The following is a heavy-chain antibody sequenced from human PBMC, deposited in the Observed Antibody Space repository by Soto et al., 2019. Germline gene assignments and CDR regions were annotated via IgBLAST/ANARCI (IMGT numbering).Heavy chain of an antibody. V-gene: IGHV3-21*01. CDR3: TRGPDGTALFDS. D-gene: IGHD1-1*01. Sequence: PGGSLRLSCAASGFTFSSYSLNWVRQAPGKGLEWVSSISTTHNYIYYADSVKGRFTTSRDNAENSLHLQMNTLSPEDTAVYYCTRGPDGTALFDSWGQGTLVTVSS. J-gene: IGHJ4*02. CDR1: GFTFSSYS. CDR2: ISTTHNYI.